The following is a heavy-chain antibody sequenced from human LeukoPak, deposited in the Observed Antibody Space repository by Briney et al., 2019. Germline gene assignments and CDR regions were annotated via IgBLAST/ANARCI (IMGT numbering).Heavy chain of an antibody. CDR3: AKAFTTVTTGPVDY. CDR2: IWYDGSNK. D-gene: IGHD4-17*01. CDR1: GFTFSSYG. V-gene: IGHV3-33*06. Sequence: GRSLRLSCAASGFTFSSYGMHWVRQAPGKGLEWVAVIWYDGSNKYYADSVKGRFTISRDNSKNTLYLQMNSLRAEDTAVYYCAKAFTTVTTGPVDYWGQGTLVTVSS. J-gene: IGHJ4*02.